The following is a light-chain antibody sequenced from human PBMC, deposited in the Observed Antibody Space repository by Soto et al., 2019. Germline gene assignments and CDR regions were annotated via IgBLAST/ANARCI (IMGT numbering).Light chain of an antibody. CDR1: QSISSSY. CDR2: GAS. Sequence: EIVLTQSPGTLSLSPGERATLSCRASQSISSSYLAWYRQKPGQAPRLLIYGASIRATGIPDRFSGSGSGTDFALTISRLEPEDFAVYYWQQYGSSPYTCGQGTKLEIK. CDR3: QQYGSSPYT. J-gene: IGKJ2*01. V-gene: IGKV3-20*01.